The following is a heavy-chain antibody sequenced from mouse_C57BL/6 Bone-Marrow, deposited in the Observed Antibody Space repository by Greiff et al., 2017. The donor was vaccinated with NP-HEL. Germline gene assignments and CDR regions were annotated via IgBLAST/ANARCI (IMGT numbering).Heavy chain of an antibody. Sequence: QVQLQQSGAELMKPGASVKLSCKATGYTFTGYWIEWVKQRPGHGLEWIGEILPGSGSTSYNEKFKGKATFTADTSSNTAYMQLSSLTTEDGASYYWAQLTGAWVAYGGQGTLVTVSA. CDR2: ILPGSGST. V-gene: IGHV1-9*01. J-gene: IGHJ3*01. CDR1: GYTFTGYW. D-gene: IGHD4-1*01. CDR3: AQLTGAWVAY.